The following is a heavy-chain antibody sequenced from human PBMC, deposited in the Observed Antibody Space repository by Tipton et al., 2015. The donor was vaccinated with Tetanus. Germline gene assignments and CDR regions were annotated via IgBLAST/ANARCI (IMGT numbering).Heavy chain of an antibody. CDR1: EGYDFRRFR. D-gene: IGHD4-17*01. V-gene: IGHV3-7*01. CDR3: AGGHYGK. CDR2: IKEDGSEI. Sequence: SLRLSCEAVEGYDFRRFRMSWVRQAPGQGLEWVAHIKEDGSEIYYAESVRGRFTISRDNAKSSVYLQMNSLRVEDTGIYFCAGGHYGKWGQGTLVTVTS. J-gene: IGHJ4*02.